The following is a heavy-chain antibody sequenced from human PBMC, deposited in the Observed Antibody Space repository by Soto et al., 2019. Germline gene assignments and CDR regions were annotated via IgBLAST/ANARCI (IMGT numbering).Heavy chain of an antibody. J-gene: IGHJ4*02. CDR2: IYYSGST. V-gene: IGHV4-39*01. Sequence: SETLSLTCTVSGGSISSSSYYWGWIRQPPGKGLEWIGSIYYSGSTYYNPSLKSRVTISVDTSKNQFSLKLSSVTAADTAVYYCARYDSSGYYDPFDYWGQGTLVTV. CDR1: GGSISSSSYY. CDR3: ARYDSSGYYDPFDY. D-gene: IGHD3-22*01.